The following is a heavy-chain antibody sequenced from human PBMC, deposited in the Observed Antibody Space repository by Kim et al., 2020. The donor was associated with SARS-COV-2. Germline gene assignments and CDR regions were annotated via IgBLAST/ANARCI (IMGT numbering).Heavy chain of an antibody. CDR2: IYYSGST. CDR3: ARDFGSLGYPDY. Sequence: SETLSLTCTVSGGSISSSSYYWGWIRQPPGKGLEWIGSIYYSGSTYYNPSLKSRVTISVDTSKNQFSLKLSSVTAADTAVYYCARDFGSLGYPDYWGQGTLSPSPQ. D-gene: IGHD3-16*01. CDR1: GGSISSSSYY. V-gene: IGHV4-39*07. J-gene: IGHJ4*02.